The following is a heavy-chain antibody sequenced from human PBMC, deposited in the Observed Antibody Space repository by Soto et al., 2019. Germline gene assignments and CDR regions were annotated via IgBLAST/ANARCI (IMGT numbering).Heavy chain of an antibody. V-gene: IGHV3-66*01. CDR3: ARAGLVNAFDI. CDR1: GFTVSSNY. J-gene: IGHJ3*02. Sequence: PGGSLRLSCAASGFTVSSNYMSWVRQAPGKGLEWVSAIYSGGSTYYADSVKGRFTISRDNSKNTLYLQMNSLRAEDTAVYYCARAGLVNAFDIWGQGTMVTVSS. D-gene: IGHD3-9*01. CDR2: IYSGGST.